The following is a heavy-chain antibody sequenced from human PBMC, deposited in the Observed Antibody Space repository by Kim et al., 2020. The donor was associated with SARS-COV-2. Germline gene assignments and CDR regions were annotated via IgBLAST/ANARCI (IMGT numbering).Heavy chain of an antibody. J-gene: IGHJ4*02. V-gene: IGHV3-66*01. Sequence: GGSLRLSCAASGFSVSTKYMSWVRQAPGKGLEWVSVIYSGGRTYYADSVKGRFTISRDTSKNELYLQMNSLRAEDTAVYYCTRDGGLYSGTYYDFAYWGQGALVTVSS. D-gene: IGHD1-26*01. CDR2: IYSGGRT. CDR1: GFSVSTKY. CDR3: TRDGGLYSGTYYDFAY.